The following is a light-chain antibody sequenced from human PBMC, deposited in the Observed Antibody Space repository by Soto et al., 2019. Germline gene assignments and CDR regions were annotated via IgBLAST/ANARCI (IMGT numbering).Light chain of an antibody. V-gene: IGKV3-20*01. J-gene: IGKJ5*01. CDR3: QQYGRAPIT. CDR2: GAS. CDR1: QTISNRL. Sequence: EIVLAQSAGTLSLSKGERATLSCRASQTISNRLLAWYQQKPGQSPRLLIYGASSRATGIPDRFIGSGSGTDFTLTISRLEPEDFAVYACQQYGRAPITFGQGTRLEIK.